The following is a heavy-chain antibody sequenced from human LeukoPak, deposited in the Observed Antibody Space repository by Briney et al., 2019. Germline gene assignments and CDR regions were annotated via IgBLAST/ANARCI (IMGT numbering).Heavy chain of an antibody. Sequence: SETLSLTCTVSGGSTSGYYWSWIRQPPGKRLEWIGYIYYSGSTNYNPSLKSRVTVSVDTSKNQFSLKLSSVTAADTAVYYCARSWIPDPFDYWGQGTLVTVSS. CDR3: ARSWIPDPFDY. V-gene: IGHV4-59*01. CDR1: GGSTSGYY. J-gene: IGHJ4*02. D-gene: IGHD5-18*01. CDR2: IYYSGST.